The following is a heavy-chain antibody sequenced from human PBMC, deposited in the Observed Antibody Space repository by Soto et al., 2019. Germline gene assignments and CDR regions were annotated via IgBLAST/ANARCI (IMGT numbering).Heavy chain of an antibody. J-gene: IGHJ4*02. V-gene: IGHV3-33*01. CDR3: ARGSGSGIFYQLDY. D-gene: IGHD1-26*01. Sequence: GGSLRLSCAASGFTFSNHGMHWVLQAPGKGLEWVARIYYDGSHEYYADSVKGRFAISRDSSKNTLYLQMNSLRAEDTAVYYCARGSGSGIFYQLDYWGQGTLVTVSS. CDR2: IYYDGSHE. CDR1: GFTFSNHG.